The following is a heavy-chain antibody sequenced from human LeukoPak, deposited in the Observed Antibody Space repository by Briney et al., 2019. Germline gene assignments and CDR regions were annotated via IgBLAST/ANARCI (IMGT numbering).Heavy chain of an antibody. D-gene: IGHD1-1*01. CDR1: GFSFSSYW. Sequence: GGSLRLSCAASGFSFSSYWMSWVRQAPGKGLEWVANIKQDGSEKYYVDSVKGRFTISRDNAKNSLYLQMNSLRAEDTAVYYCAKDRGAGTSPLGFDYWGQGTLVTVSS. V-gene: IGHV3-7*03. CDR3: AKDRGAGTSPLGFDY. J-gene: IGHJ4*02. CDR2: IKQDGSEK.